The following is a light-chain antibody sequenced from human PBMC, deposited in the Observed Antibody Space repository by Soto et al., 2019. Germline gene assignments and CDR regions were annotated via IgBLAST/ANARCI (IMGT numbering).Light chain of an antibody. J-gene: IGKJ1*01. CDR1: QTVSGAY. Sequence: EIVLTQSPATLSLSPGERATLSCRASQTVSGAYLAWYRQKPGQAPRLLIYDVSRRATGIPDRFSGSGSGTDFTLTVSRLEPEDFAVYYCQQYGSSPETFGQGTKVEIK. CDR3: QQYGSSPET. V-gene: IGKV3-20*01. CDR2: DVS.